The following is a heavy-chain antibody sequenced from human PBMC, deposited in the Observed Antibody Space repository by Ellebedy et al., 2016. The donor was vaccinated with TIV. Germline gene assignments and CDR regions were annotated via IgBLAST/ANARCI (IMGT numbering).Heavy chain of an antibody. CDR3: AKVGERGFSEFDP. J-gene: IGHJ5*02. CDR1: GGSFSGSY. V-gene: IGHV4-59*01. CDR2: IHYSGST. Sequence: GSLRLXXAVYGGSFSGSYWSWIRQPPGKGLEWIGYIHYSGSTTYDPSLKSRVTISIGTSKNQFSLRLTSVTAADTAVYYCAKVGERGFSEFDPWGQGTLVTVSS. D-gene: IGHD1-1*01.